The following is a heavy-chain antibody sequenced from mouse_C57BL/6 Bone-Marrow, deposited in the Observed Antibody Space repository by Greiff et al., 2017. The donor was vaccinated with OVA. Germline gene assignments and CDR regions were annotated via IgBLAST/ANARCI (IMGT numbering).Heavy chain of an antibody. V-gene: IGHV1-82*01. CDR2: IYPGDGDT. Sequence: QVQLQQSGPELVEPGASVKISCKASGYAFSSSWMNWVKQRPGKGLEWIGRIYPGDGDTNYNGKFKGKATLTADKSSSTAYMQLSSLTSEDSAVYFCARTSYVFDYWGQGTTLTVSS. J-gene: IGHJ2*01. D-gene: IGHD1-1*01. CDR3: ARTSYVFDY. CDR1: GYAFSSSW.